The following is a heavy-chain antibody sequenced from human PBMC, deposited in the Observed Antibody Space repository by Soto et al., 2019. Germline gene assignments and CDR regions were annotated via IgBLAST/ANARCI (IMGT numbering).Heavy chain of an antibody. Sequence: SETLSLTCTVSGGSISSGGYYWSWIRQHPGKGLEWIGYIYYSGSTYYNPSLKSRVTISVDTSKNQFSLKLSSVTAADTAVYYCARGGASWRARNNWFDPWGQGTLVTVSS. D-gene: IGHD2-15*01. CDR1: GGSISSGGYY. V-gene: IGHV4-31*03. CDR2: IYYSGST. CDR3: ARGGASWRARNNWFDP. J-gene: IGHJ5*02.